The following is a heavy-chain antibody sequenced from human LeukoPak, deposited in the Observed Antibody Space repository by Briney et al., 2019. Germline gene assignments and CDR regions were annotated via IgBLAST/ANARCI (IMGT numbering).Heavy chain of an antibody. CDR2: IYASGST. CDR1: GGSISSYY. CDR3: ARSGYSNFDY. D-gene: IGHD3-3*01. V-gene: IGHV4-4*08. Sequence: SETLSLTCTVSGGSISSYYWSWIRQPPGKGLEWIGRIYASGSTNYNPSLKSRVTISVDTSKNQFFLKLSSVTAADTAVYYCARSGYSNFDYWGQGTLVTVSS. J-gene: IGHJ4*02.